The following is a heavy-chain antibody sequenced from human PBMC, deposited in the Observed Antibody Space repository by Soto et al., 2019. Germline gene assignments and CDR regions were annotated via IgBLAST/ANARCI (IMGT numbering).Heavy chain of an antibody. D-gene: IGHD2-2*02. V-gene: IGHV4-34*01. J-gene: IGHJ6*02. CDR3: ASRPCSTSCYTGLAYYYHGMDV. CDR2: INDSGNS. Sequence: SETLSPPFGVHWGYFSGYYCSWIRQPPGKGPEWSGEINDSGNSNYNRSLKSRVTISVDTSKNQFSLKLSSVTAADTAVYYCASRPCSTSCYTGLAYYYHGMDVWGQGTTVTV. CDR1: WGYFSGYY.